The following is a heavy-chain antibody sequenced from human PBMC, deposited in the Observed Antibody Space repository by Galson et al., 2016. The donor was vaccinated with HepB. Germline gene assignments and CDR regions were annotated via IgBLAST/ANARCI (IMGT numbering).Heavy chain of an antibody. CDR3: ARIFGDYNLYWFDP. D-gene: IGHD4-17*01. J-gene: IGHJ5*02. Sequence: SETLSLTCTVSGGSISSNYWTWIRQPPGKGPEWIAYIHDTGSTKYNLSLQSRVTISVDTSQIQVSLKLSSVTAADTAVYYCARIFGDYNLYWFDPWGQGTLVTVSS. CDR2: IHDTGST. CDR1: GGSISSNY. V-gene: IGHV4-59*01.